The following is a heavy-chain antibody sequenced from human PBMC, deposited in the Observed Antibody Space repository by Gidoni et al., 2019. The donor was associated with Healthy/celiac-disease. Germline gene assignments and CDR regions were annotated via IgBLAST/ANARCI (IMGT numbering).Heavy chain of an antibody. CDR1: GGSISSYY. V-gene: IGHV4-59*01. J-gene: IGHJ4*02. Sequence: GLVKPSETLSLTCTVSGGSISSYYRRWIRQPPGKGLEWIGYIYYSGSTNYNPSLKSRVTISVDTSKNQFSLKLSSVTAADTAVYYCARVNVYSSSGLVFDYWGQGTLVTVSS. D-gene: IGHD6-13*01. CDR3: ARVNVYSSSGLVFDY. CDR2: IYYSGST.